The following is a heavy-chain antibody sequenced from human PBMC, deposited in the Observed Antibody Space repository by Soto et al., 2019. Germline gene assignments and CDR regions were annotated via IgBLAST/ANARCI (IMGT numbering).Heavy chain of an antibody. J-gene: IGHJ4*02. CDR2: IKSKTDGGTT. D-gene: IGHD3-9*01. CDR3: TTKDILTGYGLLVSH. V-gene: IGHV3-15*01. CDR1: GFTFSNAW. Sequence: GGSLRLSCAASGFTFSNAWMSWVRQAPGKGLEWVGRIKSKTDGGTTDYAAPVKGRFTISRDDSKNTLYLQMNSLKTEDTAVYYCTTKDILTGYGLLVSHWGQGTLVTVSS.